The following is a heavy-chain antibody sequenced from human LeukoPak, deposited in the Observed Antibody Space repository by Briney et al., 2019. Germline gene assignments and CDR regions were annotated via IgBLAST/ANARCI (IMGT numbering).Heavy chain of an antibody. V-gene: IGHV3-30-3*01. J-gene: IGHJ4*02. D-gene: IGHD6-19*01. Sequence: GGSLRLSCAASGFTFSTYAMHWVRQAPGKGLEWVAFTSFDESNKFYADSVEGRFTISRDNSKKLLFLQMDNLRVDDTAMYYCAVVAGRFPPDYWGQGTLVTVSS. CDR3: AVVAGRFPPDY. CDR2: TSFDESNK. CDR1: GFTFSTYA.